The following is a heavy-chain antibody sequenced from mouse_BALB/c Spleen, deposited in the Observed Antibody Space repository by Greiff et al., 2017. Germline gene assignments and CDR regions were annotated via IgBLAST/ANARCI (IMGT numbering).Heavy chain of an antibody. V-gene: IGHV2-9*02. CDR3: ARATDFDY. Sequence: QVQLKESGPGLVAPSQSLSITCTVSGFSLTSYGVHWVRQPPGKGLEWLGVLWAGGSTNYNSDLMSRLSISKDNSKSQVFLKMNSLQTEDTAMYCCARATDFDYWGQGTTGTVSS. CDR1: GFSLTSYG. CDR2: LWAGGST. J-gene: IGHJ2*01.